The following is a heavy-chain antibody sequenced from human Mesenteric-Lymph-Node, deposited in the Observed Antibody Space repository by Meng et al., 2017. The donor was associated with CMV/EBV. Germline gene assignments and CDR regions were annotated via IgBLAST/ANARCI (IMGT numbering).Heavy chain of an antibody. CDR1: GDTFTGYY. J-gene: IGHJ3*02. D-gene: IGHD1-14*01. CDR2: INPNSGDT. CDR3: ARDQGRNDAFDI. Sequence: ASVKVSCKASGDTFTGYYMHWVRQAPGQGLEWIGWINPNSGDTNYAQKFQGRVTMTRDTSISTAYMELNRLRSDDTAVYYCARDQGRNDAFDIWGQGTMVTVSS. V-gene: IGHV1-2*02.